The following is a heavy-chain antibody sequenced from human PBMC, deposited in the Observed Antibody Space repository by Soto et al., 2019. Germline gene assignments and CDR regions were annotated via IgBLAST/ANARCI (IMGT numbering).Heavy chain of an antibody. Sequence: EVQLVESGGGLVQPGRSLRLSCAASGFTFDDYAMHWVRQAPGKGLEWVSGISWNSGSIGYADSVKGRFTISRDNAKNSLYLQMNSPRAEDTALYYCAKGLTIYFDQRDDAFDIWGQGTMLTVSS. CDR1: GFTFDDYA. J-gene: IGHJ3*02. CDR2: ISWNSGSI. D-gene: IGHD3-9*01. CDR3: AKGLTIYFDQRDDAFDI. V-gene: IGHV3-9*01.